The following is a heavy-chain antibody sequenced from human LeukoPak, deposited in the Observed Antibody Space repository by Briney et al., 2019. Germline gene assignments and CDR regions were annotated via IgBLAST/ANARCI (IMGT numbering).Heavy chain of an antibody. Sequence: SETLSLTCTVSGGSISSSSYYWGWIRQPPGKGLEWIGYIYYSGSTYYNPSLKSRVTISVDTSKNQFSLKLSSVTAADTAVYYCARDDGYAAEHYAFDIWGQGTMVTVSS. CDR2: IYYSGST. D-gene: IGHD3-3*02. CDR3: ARDDGYAAEHYAFDI. J-gene: IGHJ3*02. V-gene: IGHV4-30-4*08. CDR1: GGSISSSSYY.